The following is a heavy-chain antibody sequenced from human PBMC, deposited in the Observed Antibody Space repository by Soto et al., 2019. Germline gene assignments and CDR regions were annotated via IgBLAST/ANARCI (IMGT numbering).Heavy chain of an antibody. D-gene: IGHD3-3*01. V-gene: IGHV3-23*01. CDR1: GFTFSSYA. CDR2: ISGSGGST. J-gene: IGHJ6*03. CDR3: AKQRITIFGVAIYYYYYMDV. Sequence: GGSLRLSCAASGFTFSSYAMSWVRQAPGKGLEWVSAISGSGGSTYYADSVKGRFTISRDNSKNTLYLQMNSLRAEDTAVYYCAKQRITIFGVAIYYYYYMDVWGKGTTVTVSS.